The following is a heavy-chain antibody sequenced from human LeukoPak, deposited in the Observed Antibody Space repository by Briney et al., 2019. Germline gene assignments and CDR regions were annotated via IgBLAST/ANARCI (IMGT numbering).Heavy chain of an antibody. J-gene: IGHJ6*02. V-gene: IGHV4-4*02. D-gene: IGHD1-26*01. CDR3: ARGGGGSYSFYYYGMDV. Sequence: SETLSLTCAVSGGSISSSNWWSWVRQPPGKGLEWIGEIYHSGSTNYNPSLKSRVTISVDTSKNQFSLKLSSVTAADTAVYYCARGGGGSYSFYYYGMDVWGQGTTVTVSS. CDR2: IYHSGST. CDR1: GGSISSSNW.